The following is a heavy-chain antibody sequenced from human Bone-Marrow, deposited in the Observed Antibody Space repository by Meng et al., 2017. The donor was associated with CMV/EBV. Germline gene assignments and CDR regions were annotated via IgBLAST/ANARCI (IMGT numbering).Heavy chain of an antibody. D-gene: IGHD3-3*01. CDR3: AKDRYDFWSGYYSLHYGMDV. CDR2: ITGSGGST. Sequence: GESLKISCAASGFTFSRYAMTWIRQVPGKGLDWVAAITGSGGSTYYADSMKGRFTISRDNSKDTLYLQLNSLSADDTAMYYCAKDRYDFWSGYYSLHYGMDVWGQGTTVTVSS. CDR1: GFTFSRYA. J-gene: IGHJ6*02. V-gene: IGHV3-23*01.